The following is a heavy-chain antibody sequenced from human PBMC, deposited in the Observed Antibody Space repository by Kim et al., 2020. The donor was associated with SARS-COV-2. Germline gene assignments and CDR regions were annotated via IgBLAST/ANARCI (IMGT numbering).Heavy chain of an antibody. Sequence: GGSLRLSCAASGFTFSNSDMHWVRQCSGKGLEWVSAIGTADDTYYLGSVKGRFTITRENANNSLDLQMNSLRAVNTAVYYCARVYSSGRFYGMDVWGQGNTVTVSS. CDR3: ARVYSSGRFYGMDV. J-gene: IGHJ6*02. CDR2: IGTADDT. V-gene: IGHV3-13*01. D-gene: IGHD3-10*01. CDR1: GFTFSNSD.